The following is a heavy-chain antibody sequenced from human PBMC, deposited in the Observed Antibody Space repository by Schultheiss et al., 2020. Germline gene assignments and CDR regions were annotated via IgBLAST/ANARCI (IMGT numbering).Heavy chain of an antibody. CDR2: IKSKTDGGTT. Sequence: GESLKISCAASGFTFSNAWMSWVRQAPGKGLEWVGRIKSKTDGGTTDYAAPVKGRFTISRDDSKNTLYLQMNSLKTEDTAVYYCTTDPPGAGVEGYWGQGTLVTVSS. CDR3: TTDPPGAGVEGY. V-gene: IGHV3-15*01. J-gene: IGHJ4*02. CDR1: GFTFSNAW. D-gene: IGHD5-24*01.